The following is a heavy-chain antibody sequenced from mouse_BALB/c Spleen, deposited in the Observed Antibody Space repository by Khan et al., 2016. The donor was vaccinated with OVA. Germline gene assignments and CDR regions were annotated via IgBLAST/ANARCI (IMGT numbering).Heavy chain of an antibody. CDR3: ARSTYRYAFAY. CDR2: MIYSGDT. V-gene: IGHV3-8*02. Sequence: VKLEESGPSLVKPSQTLSLTCSVTGDSITSGYWTWIRKFPGNKLEYMGYMIYSGDTYYNPSLKSRISIPRHTSQNQYYLQLNSVTTEDTATYYCARSTYRYAFAYWGQGTLVTVSA. J-gene: IGHJ3*01. D-gene: IGHD2-14*01. CDR1: GDSITSGY.